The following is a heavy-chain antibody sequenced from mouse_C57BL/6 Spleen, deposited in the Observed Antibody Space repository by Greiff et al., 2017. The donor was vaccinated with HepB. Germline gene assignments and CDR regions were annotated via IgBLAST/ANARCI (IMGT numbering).Heavy chain of an antibody. CDR2: INPGSGGT. D-gene: IGHD4-1*01. CDR3: ARSGGLGRKGDY. CDR1: GYAFTNYL. Sequence: VKLQESGAELVRPGTSVKVSCKASGYAFTNYLIEWVKQRPGQGLEWIGVINPGSGGTNYNEKFKGKATLTADKSSSTAYMQLSSLTCEDSAGYFCARSGGLGRKGDYWGQGTTLTVSS. J-gene: IGHJ2*01. V-gene: IGHV1-54*01.